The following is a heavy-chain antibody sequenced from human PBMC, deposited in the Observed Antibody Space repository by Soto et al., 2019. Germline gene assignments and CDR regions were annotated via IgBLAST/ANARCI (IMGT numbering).Heavy chain of an antibody. CDR2: INAGNGNT. Sequence: QVQLVQSGAEEKKPGASVKVSCKASGYTFTSYAMHWVRQAPGQRLEWMGWINAGNGNTKYSQKFSGRVTSTRNTSASTSYMELSSLRSEVTAVYYCSITRILYADYGAYYYGMDVWGQRTTVTVSS. CDR1: GYTFTSYA. V-gene: IGHV1-3*05. D-gene: IGHD4-17*01. J-gene: IGHJ6*02. CDR3: SITRILYADYGAYYYGMDV.